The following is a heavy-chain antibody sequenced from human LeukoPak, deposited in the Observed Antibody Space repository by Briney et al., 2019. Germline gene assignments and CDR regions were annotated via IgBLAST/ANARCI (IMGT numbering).Heavy chain of an antibody. CDR3: ARDNYPYYYDSSGYEMNY. CDR2: IYHSGST. Sequence: SETLSLTCTVSGGSISSGYYWGWIRQPPGKGLEWIGSIYHSGSTYYNPSLKSRVTISVDTSKNQFSLKLSSVTAADTAVYYCARDNYPYYYDSSGYEMNYWGQGTLVTVSS. V-gene: IGHV4-38-2*02. J-gene: IGHJ4*02. D-gene: IGHD3-22*01. CDR1: GGSISSGYY.